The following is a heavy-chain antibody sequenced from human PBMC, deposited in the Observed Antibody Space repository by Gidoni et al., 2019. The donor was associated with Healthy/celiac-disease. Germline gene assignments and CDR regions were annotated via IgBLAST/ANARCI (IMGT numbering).Heavy chain of an antibody. V-gene: IGHV4-61*01. J-gene: IGHJ6*03. CDR3: ARDHFRATELWFNYYYMDV. CDR2: IYYSGST. D-gene: IGHD5-18*01. CDR1: GGSVSSGSYY. Sequence: QVQLQESGPGLVKPSETLSLTCPVSGGSVSSGSYYWSWIRQPPGKGLEWLGYIYYSGSTNYNPSLKSRVTISIDTSKNQFSLKLSSVTAADTAVYYCARDHFRATELWFNYYYMDVWGKGTTVTVSS.